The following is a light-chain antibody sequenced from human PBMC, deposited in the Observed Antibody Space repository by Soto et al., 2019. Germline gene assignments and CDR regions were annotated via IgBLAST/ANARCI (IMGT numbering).Light chain of an antibody. Sequence: DIVMTQSPSTLPVSPGERATLSCRASQSVSSNLAWYQQKPGQAPRLLIYGASTRATGVPVRFSGSGSGTAFTLTISSLQSEDFAVYYCQQYNNWPPWTFGQGTKVDIK. J-gene: IGKJ1*01. CDR2: GAS. V-gene: IGKV3-15*01. CDR1: QSVSSN. CDR3: QQYNNWPPWT.